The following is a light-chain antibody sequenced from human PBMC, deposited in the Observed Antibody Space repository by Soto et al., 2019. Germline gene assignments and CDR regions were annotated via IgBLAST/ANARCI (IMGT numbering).Light chain of an antibody. Sequence: EIVLTQSPATLSLSPGDGATLSCRASQSVRNYLAWYQQKPGQAPRLLIYDASNRATGIPARFSGSGSGTDFTLTISSLEAEDFAVYYCQQYGSSPITFGQGTRLEIK. J-gene: IGKJ5*01. CDR2: DAS. CDR1: QSVRNY. CDR3: QQYGSSPIT. V-gene: IGKV3-11*01.